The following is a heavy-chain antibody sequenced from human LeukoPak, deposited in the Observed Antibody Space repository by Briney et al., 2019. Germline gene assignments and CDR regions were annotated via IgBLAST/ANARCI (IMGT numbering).Heavy chain of an antibody. V-gene: IGHV1-69*05. CDR2: IIPIFGTG. Sequence: ASVKVSCKASGGTFSSYGISWVRQAPGQGLEWMGGIIPIFGTGNYAQKFQGRVTMTRDMSTSTVYMELSSLRSEDTAVYYCARGLGLSTMFDIWGQGTMVTVSS. D-gene: IGHD3-10*01. J-gene: IGHJ3*02. CDR3: ARGLGLSTMFDI. CDR1: GGTFSSYG.